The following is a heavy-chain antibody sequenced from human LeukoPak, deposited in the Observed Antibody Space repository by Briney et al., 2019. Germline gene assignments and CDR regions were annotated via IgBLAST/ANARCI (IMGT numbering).Heavy chain of an antibody. D-gene: IGHD3-22*01. V-gene: IGHV4-59*08. J-gene: IGHJ4*02. CDR3: ASPVNYYDSSGYYFYSY. Sequence: SETLSLTCSVSGDSIRNYYWNWVRQPPGKSLEWIGYTHHSGKTYYNPSLKSRVSTSVDTSKNQFSLKLSFVTAADTAIYYCASPVNYYDSSGYYFYSYWGQGTLVTVSS. CDR1: GDSIRNYY. CDR2: THHSGKT.